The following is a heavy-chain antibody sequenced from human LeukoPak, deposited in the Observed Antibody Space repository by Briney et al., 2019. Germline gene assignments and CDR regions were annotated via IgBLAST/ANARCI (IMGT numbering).Heavy chain of an antibody. CDR1: GYTFSSYA. Sequence: ASGKVSCKASGYTFSSYAMHLVRHGPGERLEWMGWINAGNGNTKYSQKFQGRLTITRDTSTNTAYMELSSLRSEDTAVYYCAKDSLWFGEFDYWGQGTLVSVSS. V-gene: IGHV1-3*01. CDR2: INAGNGNT. CDR3: AKDSLWFGEFDY. J-gene: IGHJ4*02. D-gene: IGHD3-10*01.